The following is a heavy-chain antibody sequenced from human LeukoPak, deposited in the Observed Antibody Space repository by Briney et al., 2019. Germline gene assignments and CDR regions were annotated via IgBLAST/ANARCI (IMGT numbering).Heavy chain of an antibody. V-gene: IGHV4-34*01. CDR3: ARSRYYGSWSSYMFDY. J-gene: IGHJ4*02. D-gene: IGHD3-10*01. CDR2: IHHSGSN. CDR1: ARSFGVYY. Sequence: SETLSLACAVYARSFGVYYSGWISQPAGKWLEWIGEIHHSGSNNYNPYLKSRVTISVDTSKNQFSLKLSSVTAADTAVYYCARSRYYGSWSSYMFDYWGQGTLVTVSS.